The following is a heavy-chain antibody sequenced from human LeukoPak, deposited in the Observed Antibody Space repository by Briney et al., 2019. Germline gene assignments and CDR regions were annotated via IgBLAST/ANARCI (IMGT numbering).Heavy chain of an antibody. CDR3: AREGDTHAFDI. J-gene: IGHJ3*02. CDR1: GFTFSSYT. Sequence: PGGSLRLSCAASGFTFSSYTMNWVRQAPGKGLEWVSSISSSSSYIYYADSVKGRFTISRNNAKNTLYLQMNSLRAEDTAVYYCAREGDTHAFDIWGQGAMVTVSS. CDR2: ISSSSSYI. D-gene: IGHD3-16*01. V-gene: IGHV3-21*01.